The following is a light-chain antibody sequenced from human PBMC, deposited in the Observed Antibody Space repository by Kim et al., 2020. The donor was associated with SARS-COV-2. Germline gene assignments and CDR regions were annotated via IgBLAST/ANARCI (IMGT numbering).Light chain of an antibody. CDR2: AAS. CDR3: QQYASYPLT. J-gene: IGKJ4*01. Sequence: ASVGDRVTITWRASQGVSNYVAWFQQKPGKAPESLIYAASSLQSGAPSKFSGSGSGTDFTLTISSLQPEDFETYYCQQYASYPLTFGGGTKVDIK. CDR1: QGVSNY. V-gene: IGKV1-16*02.